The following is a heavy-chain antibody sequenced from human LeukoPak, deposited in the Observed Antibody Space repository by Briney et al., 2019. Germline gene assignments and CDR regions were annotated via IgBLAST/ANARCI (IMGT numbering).Heavy chain of an antibody. CDR2: INHSGST. CDR1: GGSFSGYY. J-gene: IGHJ3*02. V-gene: IGHV4-34*01. Sequence: PSETLSLTCAVYGGSFSGYYWSWIRQPPGKGLEWIGEINHSGSTNYNPSLKSRVTISVDRSKNQFSLKLSSVTAADTAVYYCARGRTTVTTFPAFDIWGQGTMVTVSS. CDR3: ARGRTTVTTFPAFDI. D-gene: IGHD4-17*01.